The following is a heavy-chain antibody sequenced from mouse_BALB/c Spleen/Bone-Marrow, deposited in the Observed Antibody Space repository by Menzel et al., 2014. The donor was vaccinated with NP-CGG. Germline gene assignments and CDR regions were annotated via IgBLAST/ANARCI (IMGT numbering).Heavy chain of an antibody. D-gene: IGHD1-1*01. Sequence: EVKLVESGPGLVKPSQSLSLTCTVTGYSITSDYAWNWIRQSPGNKLEWMGYIGYSDSTSYNPSLKSRISITRDTSKNQFFLQLNSVTAEDTATYYCARSNYYGSSYCYFDYWGQGTALTVSS. J-gene: IGHJ2*01. V-gene: IGHV3-2*02. CDR2: IGYSDST. CDR1: GYSITSDYA. CDR3: ARSNYYGSSYCYFDY.